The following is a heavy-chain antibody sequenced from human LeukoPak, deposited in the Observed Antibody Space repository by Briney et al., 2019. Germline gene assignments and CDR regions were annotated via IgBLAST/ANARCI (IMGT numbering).Heavy chain of an antibody. CDR3: AKHGTYYDFWGGQYYFDY. V-gene: IGHV3-23*01. CDR2: ISGSGDST. J-gene: IGHJ4*02. D-gene: IGHD3-3*01. CDR1: GFTFSSHA. Sequence: PGGSLRLSCAASGFTFSSHAMSWVRQAPGKGLEWVSGISGSGDSTNYADSVKGRFTISRDNSRNTLYLQMNSLRAEDTAVYYCAKHGTYYDFWGGQYYFDYWGQGTLVTVSS.